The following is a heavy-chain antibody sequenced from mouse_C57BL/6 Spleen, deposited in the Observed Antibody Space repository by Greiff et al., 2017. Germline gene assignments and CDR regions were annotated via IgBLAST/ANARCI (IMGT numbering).Heavy chain of an antibody. CDR2: INPNNGGT. J-gene: IGHJ2*01. CDR3: ARRKNSGGYYFDD. Sequence: VQLQQSGPELVKPGASVKIPCKASGYTFTDYNMDWVKQSHGKSLEWIGDINPNNGGTIYNQKFKGKATLTVDKSSSTAYMELRSLTSEDTAVYYCARRKNSGGYYFDDWGQGTTLTVSS. V-gene: IGHV1-18*01. CDR1: GYTFTDYN. D-gene: IGHD4-1*01.